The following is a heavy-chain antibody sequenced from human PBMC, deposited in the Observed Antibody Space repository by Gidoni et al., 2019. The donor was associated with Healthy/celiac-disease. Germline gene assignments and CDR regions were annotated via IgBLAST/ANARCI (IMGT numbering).Heavy chain of an antibody. CDR1: GYTFTGYY. Sequence: QVQLVQSGAEVKKPGASVKFSCKASGYTFTGYYMHWVRQAPGQGLEWMGWINPNSCGTNYAQKFQGRVTMTSDTSISTAYMELSRLRSDDTAVYYCARVLRFLEKRGGFDPWGQGTLVTVSS. CDR3: ARVLRFLEKRGGFDP. CDR2: INPNSCGT. J-gene: IGHJ5*02. D-gene: IGHD3-3*01. V-gene: IGHV1-2*02.